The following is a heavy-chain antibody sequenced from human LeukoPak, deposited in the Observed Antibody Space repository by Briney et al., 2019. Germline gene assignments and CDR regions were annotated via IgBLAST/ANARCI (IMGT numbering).Heavy chain of an antibody. V-gene: IGHV3-21*01. CDR1: GFTFSSYS. Sequence: PGGSLRFSCAASGFTFSSYSMNWVRQAPGKGLECVSSIYASGTYIYYADSLKGRFTISRDDAKNSLYLQMNSLRAEDTAVYYCARVSRVAYSSSWSLDYWGQGTLVTVSS. D-gene: IGHD6-13*01. CDR2: IYASGTYI. J-gene: IGHJ4*02. CDR3: ARVSRVAYSSSWSLDY.